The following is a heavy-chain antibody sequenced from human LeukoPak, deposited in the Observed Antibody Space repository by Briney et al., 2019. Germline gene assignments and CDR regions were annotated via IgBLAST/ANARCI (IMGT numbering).Heavy chain of an antibody. CDR2: INTSGTT. V-gene: IGHV4-61*02. D-gene: IGHD6-13*01. CDR1: GASISSGSNS. CDR3: ARGRVSSSSWSSTYYYYFYMDV. J-gene: IGHJ6*03. Sequence: SETLSLTCTVSGASISSGSNSWGWIRQPAGKGLEWIGRINTSGTTNYNPSLKSRVTMSIDTSKNQFSLKLSSVTAADTAVYFCARGRVSSSSWSSTYYYYFYMDVWGRGTTVTVSS.